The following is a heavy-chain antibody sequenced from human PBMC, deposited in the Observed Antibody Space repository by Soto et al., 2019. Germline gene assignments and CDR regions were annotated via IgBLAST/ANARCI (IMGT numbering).Heavy chain of an antibody. V-gene: IGHV3-53*01. J-gene: IGHJ4*02. Sequence: EVQLVESGGGLIQPGGSLRLSCAASGFTVSSNYMSWVRQAPGKGLEWVSVIYSGGSTYYADSVKGRFTISRDNSKNTLYLQMNSLRAEDTAVYYCARSESRFWFGESEDYWGQGTLVTVSS. CDR1: GFTVSSNY. CDR3: ARSESRFWFGESEDY. CDR2: IYSGGST. D-gene: IGHD3-10*01.